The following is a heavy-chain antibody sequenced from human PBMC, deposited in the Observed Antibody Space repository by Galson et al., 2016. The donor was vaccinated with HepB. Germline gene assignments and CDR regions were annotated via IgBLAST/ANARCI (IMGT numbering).Heavy chain of an antibody. CDR2: IYYIGTS. CDR1: GGSISTLTYY. J-gene: IGHJ4*02. V-gene: IGHV4-39*01. D-gene: IGHD6-13*01. Sequence: SETLSLTCTVSGGSISTLTYYWAWIRQPPGKGLEWIGSIYYIGTSYSSPSLRGRVTISVDTSKDQFSLRLSSVTTSDTAVYYCARHGEGILDSWGPGTLVTVSS. CDR3: ARHGEGILDS.